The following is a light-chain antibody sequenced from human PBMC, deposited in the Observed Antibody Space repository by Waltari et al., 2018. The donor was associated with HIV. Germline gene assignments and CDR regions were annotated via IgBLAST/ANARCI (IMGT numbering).Light chain of an antibody. Sequence: NFMLTQPHSVSESPGETVTISCTRRRGSIANYYVQWYQQRPGSAPTTVIYKDNKRPSWVPDRFSGSIDSSSTSASLTISGLKTEDEADYYCQSYYLSIVVFGGGTKLTVL. CDR3: QSYYLSIVV. CDR2: KDN. CDR1: RGSIANYY. V-gene: IGLV6-57*04. J-gene: IGLJ2*01.